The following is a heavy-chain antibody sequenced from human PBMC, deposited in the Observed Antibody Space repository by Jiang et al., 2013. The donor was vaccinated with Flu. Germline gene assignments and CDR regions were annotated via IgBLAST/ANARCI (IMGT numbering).Heavy chain of an antibody. CDR2: INPNSGGT. CDR3: ARDGAYYDFWSGYYDY. J-gene: IGHJ4*02. V-gene: IGHV1-2*04. D-gene: IGHD3-3*01. CDR1: YTFTGYY. Sequence: YTFTGYYMHWVRQAPGQGLEWMGWINPNSGGTNYAQKFQGWVTMTRDTSISTAYMELSRLRSDDTAVYYCARDGAYYDFWSGYYDYWGQGTLVTVSS.